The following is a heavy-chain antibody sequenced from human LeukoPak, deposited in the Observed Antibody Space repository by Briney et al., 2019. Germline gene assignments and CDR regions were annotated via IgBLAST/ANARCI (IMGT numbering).Heavy chain of an antibody. V-gene: IGHV1-69*05. CDR3: ATSFRGTTSHVFDI. Sequence: SVKVTCKASGGTFSSYAISWVRQAPGQGLEWMGRIIPIFGTANYAQKFQGRVTITTDESTSTAYMELSSLRSEDTAVYYCATSFRGTTSHVFDIWGQGTMVTVSS. J-gene: IGHJ3*02. CDR2: IIPIFGTA. D-gene: IGHD1-14*01. CDR1: GGTFSSYA.